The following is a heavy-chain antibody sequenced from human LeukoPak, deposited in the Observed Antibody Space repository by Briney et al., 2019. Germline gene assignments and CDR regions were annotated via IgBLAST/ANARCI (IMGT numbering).Heavy chain of an antibody. Sequence: GGSLRLSCAAAGFTFSSYGIYWVRQAPGKGLEWVAFIRYDGSNKYYADCVKGRFTISRDNSKNTLYLQMKSLRAEDTAVYYCAKGGGYEAQYYYYYLDVWGKGTTVTISS. CDR1: GFTFSSYG. V-gene: IGHV3-30*02. CDR3: AKGGGYEAQYYYYYLDV. D-gene: IGHD5-12*01. CDR2: IRYDGSNK. J-gene: IGHJ6*03.